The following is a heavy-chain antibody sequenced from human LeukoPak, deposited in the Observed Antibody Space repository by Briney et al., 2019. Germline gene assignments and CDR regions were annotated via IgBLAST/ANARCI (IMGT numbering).Heavy chain of an antibody. Sequence: GASVKVSCKASGYTFNGYYMHWVRQAPGQGLEWMGWINPNSGGTNYAQKFQGRVTMTRDTSISTAYMELSRLRSDDTAVYYCARDSNGYNSIRGFDYWGQGTLVTVSS. J-gene: IGHJ4*02. CDR3: ARDSNGYNSIRGFDY. D-gene: IGHD5-24*01. CDR1: GYTFNGYY. CDR2: INPNSGGT. V-gene: IGHV1-2*02.